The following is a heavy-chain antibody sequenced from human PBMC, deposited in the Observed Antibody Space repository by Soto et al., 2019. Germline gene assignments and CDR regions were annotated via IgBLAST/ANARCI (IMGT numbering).Heavy chain of an antibody. CDR1: GFTFSSYS. D-gene: IGHD3-10*01. J-gene: IGHJ6*02. CDR3: ARSPYYDGSGGLVGYYNMAV. V-gene: IGHV3-21*01. CDR2: ISSSSSYI. Sequence: GGSLRLSCAASGFTFSSYSMNWVRQAPGKGLEWVSSISSSSSYIYYADSVKGRFTIYRDNDESSLYLQMNSLRDDDTAVYYCARSPYYDGSGGLVGYYNMAVWGQGTTVTVSS.